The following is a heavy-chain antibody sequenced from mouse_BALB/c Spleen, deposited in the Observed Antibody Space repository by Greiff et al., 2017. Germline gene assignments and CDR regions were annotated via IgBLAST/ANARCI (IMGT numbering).Heavy chain of an antibody. J-gene: IGHJ4*01. V-gene: IGHV5-6-5*01. D-gene: IGHD1-2*01. Sequence: EVNVVESGGGLVKPGGSLKLSCAASGFTFSSYAMSWVRQTPEKRLEWVASISSGGSTYYPDSVKGRFTISRDNARNILYLQMSSLRSEDTAMYYCARGGGRLPYYYAMDDWGQGTSVTVSS. CDR1: GFTFSSYA. CDR2: ISSGGST. CDR3: ARGGGRLPYYYAMDD.